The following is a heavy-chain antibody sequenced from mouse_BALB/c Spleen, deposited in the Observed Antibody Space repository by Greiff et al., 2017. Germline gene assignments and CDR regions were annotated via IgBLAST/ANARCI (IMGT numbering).Heavy chain of an antibody. V-gene: IGHV14-3*02. CDR3: ARDYYGGSPLYFDV. D-gene: IGHD1-1*01. J-gene: IGHJ1*01. CDR2: IDPANGNT. Sequence: EVQLQESGAELVKPGASVKLSCTASGFNIKDTYMHWVKQRPEQGLEWIGRIDPANGNTKYDPKFQGKATITADTSSNTAYLQLSSLTSEDTAVYYCARDYYGGSPLYFDVWGAGTTVTVSS. CDR1: GFNIKDTY.